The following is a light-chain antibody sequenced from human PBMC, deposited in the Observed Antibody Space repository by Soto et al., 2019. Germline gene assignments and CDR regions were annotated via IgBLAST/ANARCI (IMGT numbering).Light chain of an antibody. J-gene: IGLJ2*01. CDR1: SSDVGGYNY. V-gene: IGLV2-14*01. CDR2: EVS. CDR3: SSYTSSALGV. Sequence: QSVLTQPASVSGSPGQSITISCTGTSSDVGGYNYVSWYQHHPGKAPKLMIYEVSNRPSGVSNRFSGYKSGNTASLTISGLQAEDEADYYCSSYTSSALGVFGGGTKLTVL.